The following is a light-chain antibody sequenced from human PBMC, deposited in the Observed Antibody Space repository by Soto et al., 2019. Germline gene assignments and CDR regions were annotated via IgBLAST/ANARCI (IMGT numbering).Light chain of an antibody. CDR3: SSYAGSLYG. Sequence: QSALTQPPSASGSPGQSVTISCTGTSSDVGGYNYVSWYQQHPGKAPKLNIYEVSKRPSGVPDRFSGSKSGNTASLTVSGLQAEDEADYYCSSYAGSLYGFGTGTKLTV. J-gene: IGLJ1*01. CDR1: SSDVGGYNY. V-gene: IGLV2-8*01. CDR2: EVS.